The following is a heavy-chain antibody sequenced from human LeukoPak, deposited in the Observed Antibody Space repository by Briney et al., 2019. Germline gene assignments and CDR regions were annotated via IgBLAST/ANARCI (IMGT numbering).Heavy chain of an antibody. J-gene: IGHJ3*02. CDR2: INPSGGST. CDR1: GYTFTSYY. V-gene: IGHV1-46*01. CDR3: ARLTYYDFWRGYNYAFDI. Sequence: GASVKVSCKASGYTFTSYYMHWVRQAPGQGLEWMGIINPSGGSTSYAQKFQGRVTMTRDMSTSTVYMELSSLSSEDTAVYYCARLTYYDFWRGYNYAFDIWGQGTMVTVSS. D-gene: IGHD3-3*01.